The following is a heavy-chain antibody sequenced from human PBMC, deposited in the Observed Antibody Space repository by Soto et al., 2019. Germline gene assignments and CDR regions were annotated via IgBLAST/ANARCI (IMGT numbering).Heavy chain of an antibody. J-gene: IGHJ4*02. CDR1: GFSFDSYS. D-gene: IGHD5-12*01. V-gene: IGHV5-51*01. CDR2: VSPGDSDT. Sequence: PVESLKLSCTASGFSFDSYSIRWVRQMPGKGLEWVGIVSPGDSDTSYGPSFEGQVTISADQSINTPYLQLSNLNSSDTAIYDYAKRELQTAYDFSDYWAQGTLVTVSS. CDR3: AKRELQTAYDFSDY.